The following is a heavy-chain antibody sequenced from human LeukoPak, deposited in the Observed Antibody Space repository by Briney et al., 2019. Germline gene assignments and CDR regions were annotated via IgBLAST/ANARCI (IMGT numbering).Heavy chain of an antibody. D-gene: IGHD1-26*01. Sequence: GGSLRLSCAASAFSLKDYNMNWVRQAPGKGLEWVSSISYTGTYIYYADSVKGRFTVSRDNAQNSVYLQMNSLRVEDTAIYYCVRDRGTYRPIDYWGQGTLVTVSS. CDR2: ISYTGTYI. CDR3: VRDRGTYRPIDY. V-gene: IGHV3-21*04. CDR1: AFSLKDYN. J-gene: IGHJ4*02.